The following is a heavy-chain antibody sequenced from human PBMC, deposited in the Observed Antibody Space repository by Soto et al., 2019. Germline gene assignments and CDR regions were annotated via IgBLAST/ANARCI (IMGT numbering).Heavy chain of an antibody. CDR2: INHSGST. J-gene: IGHJ5*02. Sequence: QVQLQQWGAGLLKPSETLSLTCAVYGGSFSGYYWSWIRQPPGKGLEWIGEINHSGSTNYNPSLKRRVTISVDTSKNQFSLKLSSVSAADTAVYYCARGYGDYVFWFDPWGQGTLVTVSS. D-gene: IGHD4-17*01. CDR1: GGSFSGYY. V-gene: IGHV4-34*01. CDR3: ARGYGDYVFWFDP.